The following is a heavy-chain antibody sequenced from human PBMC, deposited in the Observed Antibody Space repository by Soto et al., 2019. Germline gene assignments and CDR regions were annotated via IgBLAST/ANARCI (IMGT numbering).Heavy chain of an antibody. CDR1: GFTFGSYA. Sequence: PGESLKISCAASGFTFGSYAMSWVRQAPGKGLEWVSAISGSGGSTYYADSVKGRFTISRDNSKNTLYLQMNSLRAEDTAVYYCAKADHGDSTPWVYYYYGMDVWGQGTTVTVSS. CDR2: ISGSGGST. CDR3: AKADHGDSTPWVYYYYGMDV. D-gene: IGHD4-17*01. J-gene: IGHJ6*02. V-gene: IGHV3-23*01.